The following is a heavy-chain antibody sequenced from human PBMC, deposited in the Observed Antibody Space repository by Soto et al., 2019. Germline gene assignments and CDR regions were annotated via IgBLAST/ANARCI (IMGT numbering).Heavy chain of an antibody. CDR3: ARAGYYDSSGYDRFDI. CDR1: GYTFTTYY. J-gene: IGHJ3*02. V-gene: IGHV1-46*01. Sequence: QVQLVQSGAEVKKPGASVRVSCKASGYTFTTYYLHWLRQAPGQGLEWMGIIDPRAGSASHAQNFQGRVTMTRDTSTRTVYMDLRSLRSEDTAVYYCARAGYYDSSGYDRFDIWGQGTMVTVSS. D-gene: IGHD3-22*01. CDR2: IDPRAGSA.